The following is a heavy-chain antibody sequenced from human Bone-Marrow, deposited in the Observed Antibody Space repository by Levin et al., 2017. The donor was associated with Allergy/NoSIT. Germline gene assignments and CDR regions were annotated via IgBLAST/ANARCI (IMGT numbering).Heavy chain of an antibody. CDR2: ITWNRGKK. D-gene: IGHD5-24*01. CDR3: AKDISGDGSNFDH. J-gene: IGHJ4*02. CDR1: GFNVDNYA. V-gene: IGHV3-9*01. Sequence: GGSLRLSCAVSGFNVDNYAMHWVRQAPGKGLEWVSGITWNRGKKDYADSVKGRFTISRDNAKNSLYLQMNSLRTEDTALYYCAKDISGDGSNFDHWGQGTLVTVSS.